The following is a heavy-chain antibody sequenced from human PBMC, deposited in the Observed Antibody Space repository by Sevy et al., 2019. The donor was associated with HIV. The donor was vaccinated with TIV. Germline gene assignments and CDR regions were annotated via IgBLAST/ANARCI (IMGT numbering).Heavy chain of an antibody. CDR1: GGSISSGSYY. V-gene: IGHV4-61*02. J-gene: IGHJ5*02. D-gene: IGHD1-1*01. Sequence: SETLSLTCTVSGGSISSGSYYWSWIRQPAGKGLEWIGRIYTSGSTNYNPSLKSRVTISVDTSKNQFSLKLSPVTAAETAVYYCARAFPNSSPFLPFDPWGQGTLVTVSS. CDR3: ARAFPNSSPFLPFDP. CDR2: IYTSGST.